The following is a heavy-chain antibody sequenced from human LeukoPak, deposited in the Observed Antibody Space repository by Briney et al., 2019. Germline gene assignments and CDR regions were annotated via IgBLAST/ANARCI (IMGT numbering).Heavy chain of an antibody. V-gene: IGHV1-46*01. Sequence: ASVKVSCKASGYTFTSYYMHWVRQAPGQGLEWMGIINPSGGSTSYAQKFQGRVTMTRDTSTSTVYMELSSLRSEDTAVYYCAGAIAAAASFDYWGQGTPVTVSS. CDR3: AGAIAAAASFDY. CDR2: INPSGGST. D-gene: IGHD6-13*01. J-gene: IGHJ4*02. CDR1: GYTFTSYY.